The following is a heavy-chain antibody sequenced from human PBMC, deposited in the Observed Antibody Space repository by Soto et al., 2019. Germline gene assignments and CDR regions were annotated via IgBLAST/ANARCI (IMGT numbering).Heavy chain of an antibody. V-gene: IGHV5-51*01. D-gene: IGHD3-10*01. Sequence: GESLKISCKGSGYSFTSYWIGWVRQMPGKGLEWMGIIYPGDSDTRYSPSFQGQVTTSADKSISTAYLQWSSLKASDTAMYYCARRVSINMVRVKQDSWFDPWGQGTLVTVSS. CDR1: GYSFTSYW. CDR3: ARRVSINMVRVKQDSWFDP. J-gene: IGHJ5*02. CDR2: IYPGDSDT.